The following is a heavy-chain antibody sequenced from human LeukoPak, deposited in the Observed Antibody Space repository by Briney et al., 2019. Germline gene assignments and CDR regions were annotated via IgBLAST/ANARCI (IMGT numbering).Heavy chain of an antibody. CDR1: GYTFTGYY. J-gene: IGHJ6*02. Sequence: EASVKVSCKASGYTFTGYYMHWVRQAPGQGLEWMGWINPNSGGTNYAQKLQGRVTMTTDTSTSTAYMELRSLRSDDTAVFYCARGEGYYGSGSYYKEVDYYGMDVWGQGTTVTVSS. CDR2: INPNSGGT. V-gene: IGHV1-2*02. D-gene: IGHD3-10*01. CDR3: ARGEGYYGSGSYYKEVDYYGMDV.